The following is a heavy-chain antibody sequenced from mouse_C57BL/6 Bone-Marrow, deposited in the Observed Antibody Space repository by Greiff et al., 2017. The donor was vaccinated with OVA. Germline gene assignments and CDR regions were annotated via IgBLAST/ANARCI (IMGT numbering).Heavy chain of an antibody. CDR3: ARWVYGNWGYFDV. D-gene: IGHD2-1*01. Sequence: EVKLMESGGGLVQPGGSLSLSCAASGFTFTDYYMSWVRQPPGKALEWLGFIRNKANGYTTEYSASVQGRFTISRDNSQSILYLQMNALRAEDSATYYCARWVYGNWGYFDVWGTGTTVTVSS. V-gene: IGHV7-3*01. CDR2: IRNKANGYTT. J-gene: IGHJ1*03. CDR1: GFTFTDYY.